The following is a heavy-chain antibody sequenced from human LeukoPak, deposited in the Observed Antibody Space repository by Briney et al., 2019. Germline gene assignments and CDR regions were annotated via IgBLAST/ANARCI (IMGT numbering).Heavy chain of an antibody. CDR2: IKQDGSEK. J-gene: IGHJ4*02. Sequence: GGSLRLSCVASGFTFSDYWMTWVRQAPGKGLEWVAHIKQDGSEKYYVDSVKGRFTMSRDNTKNSLYLHINSPRAEDTAVYYCARLLGDSAAFEYWGQGTLVTVSS. CDR1: GFTFSDYW. D-gene: IGHD4-17*01. V-gene: IGHV3-7*01. CDR3: ARLLGDSAAFEY.